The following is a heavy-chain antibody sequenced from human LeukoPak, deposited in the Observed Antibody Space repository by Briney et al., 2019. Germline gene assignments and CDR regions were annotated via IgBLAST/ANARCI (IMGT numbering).Heavy chain of an antibody. Sequence: GGSLRLSCAASGFTFSGSAMHWVRQASGKGLEWVGRIRSKANSYATAYAASVKGRFTISRDDSKNTAYLQMNSLKTEDTAVYYCTRHEWPVSGSYIDYWGQGTLVTVSS. D-gene: IGHD1-26*01. CDR2: IRSKANSYAT. CDR3: TRHEWPVSGSYIDY. J-gene: IGHJ4*02. CDR1: GFTFSGSA. V-gene: IGHV3-73*01.